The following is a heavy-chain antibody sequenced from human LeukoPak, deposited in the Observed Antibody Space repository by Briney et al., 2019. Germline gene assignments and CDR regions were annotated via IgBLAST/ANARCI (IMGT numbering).Heavy chain of an antibody. CDR3: AKIGAAARRTPNPRWFDP. CDR1: GYTFTSYD. CDR2: MNPNSGNT. D-gene: IGHD6-6*01. V-gene: IGHV1-8*01. Sequence: SVKVSCKASGYTFTSYDINWVRQATGQGLEWMGWMNPNSGNTGYAQKFQGRVSMTWNTSISTAYMELSSLKSEDTAVYYCAKIGAAARRTPNPRWFDPWGQGTLVTVSS. J-gene: IGHJ5*02.